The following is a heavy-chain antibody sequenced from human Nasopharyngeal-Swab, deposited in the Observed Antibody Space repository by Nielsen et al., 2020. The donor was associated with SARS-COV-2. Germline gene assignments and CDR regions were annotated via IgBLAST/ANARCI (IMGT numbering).Heavy chain of an antibody. Sequence: WIRQPPGKGLEYVSAISSNGGSTYYANSVKGRFTISRDNSKNTLYLQVGSLRAEDMAVYYCARTPLGYYYYMDVWGKGTTVTVSS. CDR3: ARTPLGYYYYMDV. V-gene: IGHV3-64*01. CDR2: ISSNGGST. J-gene: IGHJ6*03.